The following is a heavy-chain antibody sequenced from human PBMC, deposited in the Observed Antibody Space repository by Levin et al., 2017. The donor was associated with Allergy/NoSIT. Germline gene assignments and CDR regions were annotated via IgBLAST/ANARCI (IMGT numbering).Heavy chain of an antibody. J-gene: IGHJ4*02. CDR3: ARDYDGVWGTYRPAEGELYY. CDR2: INPNSGGA. D-gene: IGHD3-16*02. CDR1: GYSFTNFY. Sequence: ASVKVSCKSSGYSFTNFYIHWVRQAPGQGPEWIGRINPNSGGANYAQKFQGRVSMTRDTTVTTVYMELSRLNSDDTAVYYCARDYDGVWGTYRPAEGELYYWRQGTQVTVSS. V-gene: IGHV1-2*06.